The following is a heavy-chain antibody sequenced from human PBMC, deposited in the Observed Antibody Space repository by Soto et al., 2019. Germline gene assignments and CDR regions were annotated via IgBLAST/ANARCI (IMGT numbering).Heavy chain of an antibody. V-gene: IGHV3-30*18. J-gene: IGHJ4*02. CDR3: ANTFIWFGELSSDD. Sequence: PGGSLRLSCAASGFTFSSYGMHWVRQAPGKGLEWVAVISYDGSNKYYADSVKGRFTISRDNSKNTLYLQMNSLRAEDTAVYYCANTFIWFGELSSDDWGQGTRVTVAS. D-gene: IGHD3-10*01. CDR1: GFTFSSYG. CDR2: ISYDGSNK.